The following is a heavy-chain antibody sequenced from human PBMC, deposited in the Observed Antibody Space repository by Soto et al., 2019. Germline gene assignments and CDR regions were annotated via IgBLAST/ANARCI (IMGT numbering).Heavy chain of an antibody. Sequence: GGSLRLSCAASGFTFSDYYMSWIRQAPGKGLEWVSYISSSSSYTNYADSVKGRFTISRDNAKNSLYLQMNSLRAEDTAVYYCARGLAAAGIGFDYWGQGTLVTVSS. CDR3: ARGLAAAGIGFDY. J-gene: IGHJ4*02. D-gene: IGHD6-13*01. CDR1: GFTFSDYY. CDR2: ISSSSSYT. V-gene: IGHV3-11*06.